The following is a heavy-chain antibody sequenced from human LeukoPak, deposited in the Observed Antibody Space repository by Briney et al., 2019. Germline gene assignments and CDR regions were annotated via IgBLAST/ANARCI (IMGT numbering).Heavy chain of an antibody. CDR1: GFTFDDYA. V-gene: IGHV3-9*01. Sequence: GGSLRLSCTASGFTFDDYAMHWVRQVPGKGLEWVSGISWNSGSIGYADSVKGRFTISRDNAKNSLYLQMNSLRTEDTAFYYCAKGPIAVTGTDFDYWGQGTLVTVSS. J-gene: IGHJ4*02. CDR3: AKGPIAVTGTDFDY. D-gene: IGHD6-19*01. CDR2: ISWNSGSI.